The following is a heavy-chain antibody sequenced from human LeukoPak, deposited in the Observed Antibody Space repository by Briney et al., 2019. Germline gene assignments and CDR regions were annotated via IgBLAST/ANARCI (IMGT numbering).Heavy chain of an antibody. CDR3: ARVGRYCSRTSCYTSVDYYYMDV. CDR2: IIPIFGTA. D-gene: IGHD2-2*02. CDR1: GGTFSSYA. Sequence: SVKVSCKASGGTFSSYAISWVRQAPGQGLEWMGGIIPIFGTANYAQKFQGRVTITTDESTSTAYMELSSLRFEDTAVYYCARVGRYCSRTSCYTSVDYYYMDVWGKGTTVTVSS. J-gene: IGHJ6*03. V-gene: IGHV1-69*05.